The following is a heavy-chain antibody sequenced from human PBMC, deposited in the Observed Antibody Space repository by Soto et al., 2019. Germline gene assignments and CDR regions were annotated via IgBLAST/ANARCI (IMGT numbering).Heavy chain of an antibody. V-gene: IGHV3-48*01. J-gene: IGHJ6*03. Sequence: PGGSLRLSCAASGFTFSSYSMNWVRQAPGKGLEWVSYISSSSSTIYYADSVKGRFTISRDNAKNSLYLQMNSLRAEDTAVYYCARVSIAAAGPNYYYYYMDVWGKGTTVTVSS. CDR3: ARVSIAAAGPNYYYYYMDV. D-gene: IGHD6-13*01. CDR2: ISSSSSTI. CDR1: GFTFSSYS.